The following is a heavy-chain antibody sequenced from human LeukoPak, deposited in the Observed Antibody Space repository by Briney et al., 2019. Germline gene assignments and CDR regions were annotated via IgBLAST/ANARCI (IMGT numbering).Heavy chain of an antibody. Sequence: ASVTVSCKASGYTFTGYYMHWVRQAPGQGLEWMGWINPNSGGTNYAQKFQGWVTMTRDTSISTAYMELSRLRSDDTAVYYCARAFRYCSSTSCYGGWFDPWGQGTLVTVSS. CDR2: INPNSGGT. D-gene: IGHD2-2*01. CDR1: GYTFTGYY. CDR3: ARAFRYCSSTSCYGGWFDP. V-gene: IGHV1-2*04. J-gene: IGHJ5*02.